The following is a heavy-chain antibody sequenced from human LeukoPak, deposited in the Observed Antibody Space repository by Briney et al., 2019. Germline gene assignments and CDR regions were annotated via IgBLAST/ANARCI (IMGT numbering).Heavy chain of an antibody. V-gene: IGHV3-23*01. CDR2: LRDSGSTT. J-gene: IGHJ4*02. CDR3: ARDPVEMATMPFDY. CDR1: GITPSNDV. D-gene: IGHD5-24*01. Sequence: GGALRLSCAVSGITPSNDVMSSVRPAPRKGLECIAGLRDSGSTTNYADYVKGRFTISRDYSKNTLYLQMNSLRAEDTAVYDCARDPVEMATMPFDYWGQGTLVTVSS.